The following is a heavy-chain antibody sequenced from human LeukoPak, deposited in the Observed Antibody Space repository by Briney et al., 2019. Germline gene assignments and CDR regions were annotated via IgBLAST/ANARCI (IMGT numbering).Heavy chain of an antibody. CDR2: IKQDGSEK. V-gene: IGHV3-7*01. CDR3: ARDHALLWFGESESFDY. Sequence: GGSLRLSCAASGFTFSSYWMSWVRQAPGKGLEWVANIKQDGSEKYYVDSVKGRFTISRDNAKNSLYLQMNSLRAEDTAVYYCARDHALLWFGESESFDYWGQGTLVTVSS. D-gene: IGHD3-10*01. CDR1: GFTFSSYW. J-gene: IGHJ4*02.